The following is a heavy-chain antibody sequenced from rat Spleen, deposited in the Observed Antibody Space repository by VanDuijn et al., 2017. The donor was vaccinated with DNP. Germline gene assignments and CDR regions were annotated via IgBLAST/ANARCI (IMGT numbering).Heavy chain of an antibody. CDR3: TTGSSYRRDAMDA. CDR2: ISYDGGST. V-gene: IGHV5-20*01. Sequence: EVQLVESGGGLVQPGRSLKLSCAASGFTFSDYYMAWVRQAPTKGLEWVASISYDGGSTYYRDSVKGRFTITRDNAKSSLYLQMDSLRSEDTATYYCTTGSSYRRDAMDAWGQGTSVTVSS. CDR1: GFTFSDYY. D-gene: IGHD1-2*01. J-gene: IGHJ4*01.